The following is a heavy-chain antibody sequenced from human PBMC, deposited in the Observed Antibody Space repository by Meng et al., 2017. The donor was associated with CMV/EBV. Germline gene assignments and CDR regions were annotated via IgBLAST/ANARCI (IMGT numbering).Heavy chain of an antibody. Sequence: QVPLQGPGPGRVNPSETLSLTCTVSGGSISSYYWSWIRQPAGKGLEWIGRIYTSGSTNYNPSLKSRVTMSVDTSKNQFSLKLSSVTAADTAVYYCARHGDTAMVVGIDYWGQGTLVTVSS. CDR2: IYTSGST. CDR3: ARHGDTAMVVGIDY. J-gene: IGHJ4*02. CDR1: GGSISSYY. D-gene: IGHD5-18*01. V-gene: IGHV4-4*07.